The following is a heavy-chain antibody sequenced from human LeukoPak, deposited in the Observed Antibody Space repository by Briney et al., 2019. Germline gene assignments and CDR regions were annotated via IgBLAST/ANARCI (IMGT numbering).Heavy chain of an antibody. V-gene: IGHV3-49*04. CDR2: IRSKAYGGTP. D-gene: IGHD5-12*01. CDR1: GVTFGDYA. J-gene: IGHJ4*02. CDR3: TRVIVATKDY. Sequence: GRSLRLSCTGSGVTFGDYAMNWVRQAPGKGLEWVGFIRSKAYGGTPEYAASVKGRFTISRDDSKSIAYLQMNSLKTEDTAVYYCTRVIVATKDYWGQGTLVTVSS.